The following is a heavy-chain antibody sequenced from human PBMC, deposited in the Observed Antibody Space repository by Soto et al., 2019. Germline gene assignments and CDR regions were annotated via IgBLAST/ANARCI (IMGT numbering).Heavy chain of an antibody. CDR1: GYTFTTYG. Sequence: QVQLVQSGAEMKKPGASVKVSCKASGYTFTTYGISWVRQAPGQGLEWMGWISAYNGNTHYAQKLQVRVTMTTDTSTSTAYVELRSLRSDDTAVYYCAREHCPATYGRFDYGGQGTLVTASS. V-gene: IGHV1-18*04. CDR2: ISAYNGNT. D-gene: IGHD4-17*01. J-gene: IGHJ4*02. CDR3: AREHCPATYGRFDY.